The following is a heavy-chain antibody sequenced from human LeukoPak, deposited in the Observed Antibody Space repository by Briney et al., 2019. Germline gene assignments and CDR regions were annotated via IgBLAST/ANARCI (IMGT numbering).Heavy chain of an antibody. J-gene: IGHJ3*02. D-gene: IGHD5-18*01. V-gene: IGHV4-59*01. CDR1: GGSINTYY. CDR2: IYYSGST. Sequence: PSETLSLTCTLSGGSINTYYWSWIRQPPGKGLEWIGNIYYSGSTNYSPSLRSRVTISVDASKNQFSLKLSSVTAADTAVYYCARDLSVTTRDDAFDIWGQGTMVTVSS. CDR3: ARDLSVTTRDDAFDI.